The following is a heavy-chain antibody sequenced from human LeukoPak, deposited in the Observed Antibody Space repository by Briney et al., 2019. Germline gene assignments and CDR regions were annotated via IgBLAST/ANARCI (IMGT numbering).Heavy chain of an antibody. CDR3: AKGRPTILRGAVDY. CDR1: EFTFSNCG. V-gene: IGHV3-23*01. Sequence: GGSLRLSCAASEFTFSNCGMSWVRQAPGKGLEWVSAISGGGGSTYYADSVKGRFTISRDNSKNTLFLLMDSLRAEDTAVYYCAKGRPTILRGAVDYWGQGTLDTVSS. J-gene: IGHJ4*02. CDR2: ISGGGGST. D-gene: IGHD3-10*01.